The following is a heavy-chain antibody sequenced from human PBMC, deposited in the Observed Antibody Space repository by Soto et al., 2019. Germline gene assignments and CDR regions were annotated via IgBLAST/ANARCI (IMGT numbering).Heavy chain of an antibody. CDR3: ARGNESSSFFDY. CDR1: GFTFSSYD. Sequence: GGSLRLSCAASGFTFSSYDIHWVRQATGKGLEWVSAIGTAGDTYYPGSVKGRFTISRENAKNSLYLQMNSLRAGDTAVYYCARGNESSSFFDYWGQGTLVTVSS. V-gene: IGHV3-13*01. J-gene: IGHJ4*02. CDR2: IGTAGDT. D-gene: IGHD6-6*01.